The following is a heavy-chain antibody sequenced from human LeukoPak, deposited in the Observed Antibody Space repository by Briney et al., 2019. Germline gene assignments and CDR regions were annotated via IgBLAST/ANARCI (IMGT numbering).Heavy chain of an antibody. CDR3: ASYSSSFVY. D-gene: IGHD6-6*01. CDR2: IYHSGST. CDR1: GGSISRSPYY. V-gene: IGHV4-39*01. J-gene: IGHJ4*02. Sequence: SETLSLTCNVSGGSISRSPYYWGWIRQPPGKGLEWIGTIYHSGSTYYNPSLKSRLTISVDTSKNQFSLKLTSVTAADTAAYYCASYSSSFVYWGQGTLVTVSS.